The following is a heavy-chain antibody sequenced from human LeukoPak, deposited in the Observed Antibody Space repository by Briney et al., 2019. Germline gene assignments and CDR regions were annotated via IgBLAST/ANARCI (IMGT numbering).Heavy chain of an antibody. Sequence: GGSLRLSCAASGFTFSSYVMHWVRQAPGKGLEGVAFIRYDGSNKYYADSVKGRFTISRDNSKNTLYLQMNSLRAEDTAVYYCAKAHYDFWSGYYAEGPLDYWGQGTLVTVSS. CDR1: GFTFSSYV. V-gene: IGHV3-30*02. D-gene: IGHD3-3*01. CDR3: AKAHYDFWSGYYAEGPLDY. J-gene: IGHJ4*02. CDR2: IRYDGSNK.